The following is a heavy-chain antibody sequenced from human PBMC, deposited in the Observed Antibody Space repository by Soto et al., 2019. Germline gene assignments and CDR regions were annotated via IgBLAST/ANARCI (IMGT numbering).Heavy chain of an antibody. Sequence: SETLSLTCAVSGDSISSYYWSWIRQPPEKGLEWIGYIYSSGTTNYNPSLKSRVTISVDTSKNQFSLNLSSVTAADTAVYYCARKLFGSWYYFDYWGHGTPVTV. D-gene: IGHD3-3*01. CDR3: ARKLFGSWYYFDY. CDR1: GDSISSYY. J-gene: IGHJ4*01. CDR2: IYSSGTT. V-gene: IGHV4-59*01.